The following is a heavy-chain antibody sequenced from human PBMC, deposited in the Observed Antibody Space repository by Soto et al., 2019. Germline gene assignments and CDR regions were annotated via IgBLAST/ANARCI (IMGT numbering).Heavy chain of an antibody. CDR1: GYTFTSYA. D-gene: IGHD4-4*01. Sequence: QVKLVQSGAEVKKPGASVKVSCKAYGYTFTSYAMHWVRQAPGQRLEWMGWINAGNGNTKYSQKFQGRVTITRDTSASTAYRELSSLRSEDTAVYYCASLRHSPSYYYYYGMDVWGQGTTVTVSS. V-gene: IGHV1-3*01. CDR3: ASLRHSPSYYYYYGMDV. CDR2: INAGNGNT. J-gene: IGHJ6*02.